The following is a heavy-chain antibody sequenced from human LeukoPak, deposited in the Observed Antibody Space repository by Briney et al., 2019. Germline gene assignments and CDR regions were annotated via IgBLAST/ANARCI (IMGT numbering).Heavy chain of an antibody. CDR3: ARARVYCNGGSRYYFDF. D-gene: IGHD2-15*01. CDR1: GFNFNIFD. J-gene: IGHJ4*02. CDR2: ITANGLGT. V-gene: IGHV3-64*01. Sequence: PGGSLRLSCAASGFNFNIFDMYWVRQSPGKGLEYVSSITANGLGTYYASSVKGRFTISRDNSQNTVFLQMGSLRSEDMAVYYCARARVYCNGGSRYYFDFWGQGTLVTVSP.